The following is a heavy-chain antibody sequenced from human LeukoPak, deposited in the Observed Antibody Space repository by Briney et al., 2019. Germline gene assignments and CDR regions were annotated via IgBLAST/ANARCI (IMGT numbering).Heavy chain of an antibody. CDR3: ARANMVRGVGSFFDRNWFDP. V-gene: IGHV4-34*01. D-gene: IGHD3-10*01. Sequence: SETLSLTCAVYGGSFSGYYWSWIRQPPGKGLEWIGEINHSGSTNYNPSLKSRVTISVDTSKNQFSLKLSSVTAADTAVYYCARANMVRGVGSFFDRNWFDPWGQGTLVTVSS. CDR2: INHSGST. CDR1: GGSFSGYY. J-gene: IGHJ5*02.